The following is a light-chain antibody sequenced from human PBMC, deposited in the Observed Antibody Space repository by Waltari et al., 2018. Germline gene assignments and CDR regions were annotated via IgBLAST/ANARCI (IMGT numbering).Light chain of an antibody. CDR3: QQYNKWPPT. CDR1: QSVNSD. V-gene: IGKV3-15*01. Sequence: IVMTQSPATLSLSPGVRATLSCRTSQSVNSDLAWYQQKPGQAPSLLISGASTRATGVPLRFSGSGSGAKFTLTISSLQSEDLAIYHCQQYNKWPPTFGGGTKVEIK. J-gene: IGKJ4*01. CDR2: GAS.